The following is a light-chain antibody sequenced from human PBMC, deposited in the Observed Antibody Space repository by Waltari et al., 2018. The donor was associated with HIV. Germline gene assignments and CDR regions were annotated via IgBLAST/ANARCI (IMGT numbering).Light chain of an antibody. V-gene: IGKV3-15*01. J-gene: IGKJ4*01. Sequence: EIVMTQSPATLSVSPGERVTLSCRASQSISSNLAWYQQKPGQAPRPLIYRASSRATGIPARFSGSRSGTEFTHTISSLQSEDFAVYYCQQYNKFPLTFGGGTKVEIK. CDR3: QQYNKFPLT. CDR1: QSISSN. CDR2: RAS.